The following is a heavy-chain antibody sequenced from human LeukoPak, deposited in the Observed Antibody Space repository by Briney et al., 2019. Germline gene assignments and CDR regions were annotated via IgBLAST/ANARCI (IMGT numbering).Heavy chain of an antibody. V-gene: IGHV3-9*01. Sequence: PGGSLRLSCAASGFTFDDYAMHWVRQAPGKGLEWVSGISWNSGSIGYADSVKGRFTISRDNAKNSLYLQMNSLRAEDTALYYCAKDTGYSSGWYDYWGQGTLVTVSS. CDR2: ISWNSGSI. D-gene: IGHD6-19*01. CDR3: AKDTGYSSGWYDY. CDR1: GFTFDDYA. J-gene: IGHJ4*02.